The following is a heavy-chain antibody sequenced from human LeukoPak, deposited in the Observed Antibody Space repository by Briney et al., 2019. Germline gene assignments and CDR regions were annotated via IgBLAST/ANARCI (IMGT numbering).Heavy chain of an antibody. CDR3: ASGSSGWYGGYYFDY. CDR1: GFTFSSYS. V-gene: IGHV3-48*02. CDR2: ISSSSSTI. J-gene: IGHJ4*02. Sequence: GGSLRLSCAASGFTFSSYSMNWVRQAQGKGLEWVSYISSSSSTIYYADSVKGRFTISRDNAKNSLYLQMNSLRDEDTAVYYSASGSSGWYGGYYFDYWGQGTLVTVSS. D-gene: IGHD6-19*01.